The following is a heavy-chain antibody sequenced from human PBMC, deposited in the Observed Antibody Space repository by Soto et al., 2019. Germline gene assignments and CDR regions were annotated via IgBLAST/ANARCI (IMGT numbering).Heavy chain of an antibody. CDR2: TYYRSKWYN. CDR1: GDSVSSNSAA. V-gene: IGHV6-1*01. D-gene: IGHD2-2*01. CDR3: ARDFIVVVPAAIYYYYYMDV. J-gene: IGHJ6*03. Sequence: PSQTLSLTCAISGDSVSSNSAAWNWIRQSPSRGLEWLGRTYYRSKWYNDYAVSVKSRITINPDTSKNQFSLQLNSVTPEDTAVYYCARDFIVVVPAAIYYYYYMDVWGKGTTVTVSS.